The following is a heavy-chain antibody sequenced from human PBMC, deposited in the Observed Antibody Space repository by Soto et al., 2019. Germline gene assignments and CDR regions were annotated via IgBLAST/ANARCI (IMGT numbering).Heavy chain of an antibody. J-gene: IGHJ4*02. Sequence: SETLSLTCIVSGESISSVAHYLAWVRQPPGKGLEWIGSIYYSGSTYYNPSLKSRVTISVDTSKNQFSLKLSSVTAADTAVYYCARHYYDTLGYWGQGTLVTVSS. D-gene: IGHD3-22*01. V-gene: IGHV4-39*01. CDR3: ARHYYDTLGY. CDR1: GESISSVAHY. CDR2: IYYSGST.